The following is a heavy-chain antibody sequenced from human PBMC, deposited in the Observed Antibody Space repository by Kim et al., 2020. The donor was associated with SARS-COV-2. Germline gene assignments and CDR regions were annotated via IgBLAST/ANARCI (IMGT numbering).Heavy chain of an antibody. CDR3: ARGSLAYYYYYYMDV. D-gene: IGHD3-10*01. Sequence: DSVKGRFTNSRDNAKNSLYLQMNSLRAEDTAVYYCARGSLAYYYYYYMDVWGKGTTVTVSS. J-gene: IGHJ6*03. V-gene: IGHV3-21*01.